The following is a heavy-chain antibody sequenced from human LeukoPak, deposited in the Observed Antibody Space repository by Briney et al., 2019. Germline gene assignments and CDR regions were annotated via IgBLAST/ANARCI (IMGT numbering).Heavy chain of an antibody. J-gene: IGHJ4*02. CDR3: AKGHYYDSSGYSIDY. CDR1: GFTFSGYA. D-gene: IGHD3-22*01. CDR2: ISGSGGST. V-gene: IGHV3-23*01. Sequence: GASLRLSCAASGFTFSGYAMSWVRQAPGKGLEWVSGISGSGGSTYYAVSVQGRFTISRDKSKNTLYLQMNSLRAEDTAVYYCAKGHYYDSSGYSIDYWGQGTLVTVSS.